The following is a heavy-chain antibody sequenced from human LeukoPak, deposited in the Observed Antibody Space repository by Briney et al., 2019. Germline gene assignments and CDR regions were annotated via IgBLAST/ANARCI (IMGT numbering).Heavy chain of an antibody. J-gene: IGHJ5*02. Sequence: SETLSLTCTVSGGSISSGSYYWSWIRRPAGKGLEWIGRIYTSGSTNYNPSLKSRVTISVDTSKNQFSLKLSSVTAADTAVYYCARDIVVVKNNWFDPWGQGTLVTVSS. CDR3: ARDIVVVKNNWFDP. D-gene: IGHD3-22*01. CDR1: GGSISSGSYY. CDR2: IYTSGST. V-gene: IGHV4-61*02.